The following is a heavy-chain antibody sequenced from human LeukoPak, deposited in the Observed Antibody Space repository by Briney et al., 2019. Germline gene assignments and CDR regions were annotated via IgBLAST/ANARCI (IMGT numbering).Heavy chain of an antibody. Sequence: SETLSLTCTVSGGSISSYYWSWIRQPPGKGLEWIGYIYYSGSTNYNPSLKSRVTISVDTSKNQFSLKLSSVTAADTAVYYCASGDDYITFDYWGQGTLVTVSS. J-gene: IGHJ4*02. CDR1: GGSISSYY. CDR2: IYYSGST. D-gene: IGHD4-11*01. V-gene: IGHV4-59*12. CDR3: ASGDDYITFDY.